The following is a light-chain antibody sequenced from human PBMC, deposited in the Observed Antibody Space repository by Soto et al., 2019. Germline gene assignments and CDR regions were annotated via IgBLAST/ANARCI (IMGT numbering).Light chain of an antibody. CDR1: QSVSSTL. V-gene: IGKV3-20*01. Sequence: ELVLTQSPVALSLSSGERATLSCRASQSVSSTLLTWYQQKPGQAPRLLIYGVSSRATGIPDRFSGSGSGTDLTLTISRVEPDDFAVYFCQHYGDSSWTFGQGSRVEIK. CDR3: QHYGDSSWT. CDR2: GVS. J-gene: IGKJ1*01.